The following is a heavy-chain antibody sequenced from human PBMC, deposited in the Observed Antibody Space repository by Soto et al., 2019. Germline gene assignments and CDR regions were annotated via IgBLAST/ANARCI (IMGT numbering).Heavy chain of an antibody. CDR2: ISGSGGST. V-gene: IGHV3-23*01. J-gene: IGHJ6*03. CDR1: GFTFSSYA. CDR3: AKGSGTTHYYYYYMDV. D-gene: IGHD1-7*01. Sequence: PGGSLRLSCAASGFTFSSYAMSWVRQAPGKGLEWVSAISGSGGSTYYADSVKGRFTISRDNSKNTLYLQMNSLRAEDTAVYYCAKGSGTTHYYYYYMDVWGKGTTVTVSS.